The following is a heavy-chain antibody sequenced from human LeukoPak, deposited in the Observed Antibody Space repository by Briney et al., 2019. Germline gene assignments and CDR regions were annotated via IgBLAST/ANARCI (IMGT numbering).Heavy chain of an antibody. J-gene: IGHJ4*02. V-gene: IGHV4-39*07. D-gene: IGHD6-19*01. CDR2: IYFTGST. CDR1: GGSTRSSSYY. Sequence: SETLSLTCSVSGGSTRSSSYYWAWIRQPPGKGLEWIGSIYFTGSTFYNPSLNSRVTISVDTSKNQFSLKLSSVTAADTAVYYCARAHSSGWYRGVFGYWGQGTLVTVSS. CDR3: ARAHSSGWYRGVFGY.